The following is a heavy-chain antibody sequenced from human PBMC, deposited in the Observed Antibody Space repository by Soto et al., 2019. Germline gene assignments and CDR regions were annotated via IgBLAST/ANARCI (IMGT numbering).Heavy chain of an antibody. CDR1: GFTFRDYY. Sequence: QVQLVESGGGLVKPGGSLRLSCAASGFTFRDYYMSWIRQAPGKGLEWLSYISSSGSTIFSADSVKGRFFISRDNAKKSLYLQMNSLRADDTAVYYGAREYGGVADYWGQGTLVTVSS. CDR3: AREYGGVADY. D-gene: IGHD1-26*01. CDR2: ISSSGSTI. J-gene: IGHJ4*02. V-gene: IGHV3-11*01.